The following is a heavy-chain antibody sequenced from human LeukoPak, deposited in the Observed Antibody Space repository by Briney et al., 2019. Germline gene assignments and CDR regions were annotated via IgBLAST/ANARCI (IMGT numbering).Heavy chain of an antibody. Sequence: GGSLRLSCAASGFTFSSYAMSWVRQAPGKGLEWVSAISGSGGSTYYAGSVKGRFTISRDNSKNTLYLQMNSLRAEDTAVYYCAKGKAGILNRGMDVWGQGTTVTVSS. CDR3: AKGKAGILNRGMDV. CDR1: GFTFSSYA. V-gene: IGHV3-23*01. J-gene: IGHJ6*02. D-gene: IGHD6-13*01. CDR2: ISGSGGST.